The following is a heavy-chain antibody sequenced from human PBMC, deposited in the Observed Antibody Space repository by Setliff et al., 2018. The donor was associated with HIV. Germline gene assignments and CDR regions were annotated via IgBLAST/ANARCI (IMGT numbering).Heavy chain of an antibody. J-gene: IGHJ6*03. Sequence: PGGSLRLSCAASGFTFSGYSMNGVRQAPGKGLEWVSSISSSSSYIYYADSVKGRFTTSRDNAKNSLYLQMNSLRAEDTAVYYCARDIESGYIHWFGELKGYYMDVWGKGTTVTVSS. CDR1: GFTFSGYS. CDR2: ISSSSSYI. D-gene: IGHD3-10*01. V-gene: IGHV3-21*04. CDR3: ARDIESGYIHWFGELKGYYMDV.